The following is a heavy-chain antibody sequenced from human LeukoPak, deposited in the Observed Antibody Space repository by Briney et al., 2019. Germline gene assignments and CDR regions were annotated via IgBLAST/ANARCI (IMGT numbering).Heavy chain of an antibody. J-gene: IGHJ6*02. V-gene: IGHV4-34*01. D-gene: IGHD6-13*01. CDR1: GGSFSGYY. CDR2: INHSGSN. CDR3: ARGYSSSWYLCYYYYGMDV. Sequence: SETLSLTCAVYGGSFSGYYWSWIRQPPGKGLEWIGEINHSGSNNYNPSLKSRVTITVDTSKNQFSLKQSSVTAADAAVYYCARGYSSSWYLCYYYYGMDVWGQGTTVTVSS.